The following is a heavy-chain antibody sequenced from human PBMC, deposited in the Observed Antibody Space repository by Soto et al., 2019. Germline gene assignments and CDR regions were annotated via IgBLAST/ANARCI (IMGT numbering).Heavy chain of an antibody. J-gene: IGHJ4*02. Sequence: RLSCAASGFTFSMYWMHWVLQVPGKGPEWVSRINDDGSSTNYADSVKGRFTISRDNAKNTLYLQMNDLRAEDTAVYYCTRGPRSTSTGTGAFWGQGTLVTVSS. D-gene: IGHD1-1*01. CDR3: TRGPRSTSTGTGAF. V-gene: IGHV3-74*01. CDR2: INDDGSST. CDR1: GFTFSMYW.